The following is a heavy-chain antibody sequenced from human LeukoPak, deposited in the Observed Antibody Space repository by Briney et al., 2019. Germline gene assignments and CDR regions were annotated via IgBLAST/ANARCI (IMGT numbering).Heavy chain of an antibody. J-gene: IGHJ6*02. Sequence: GASVKVSCKASGYTFTSYAMNWVRQAPGQGLEWMGWINTNTGNPTYAQGFTGRFVFSLDTSVSTAYLQISSLKAEDTAVYYCARDLSRIAVAAHYYYGMDVWGQGTTVTVSS. V-gene: IGHV7-4-1*02. CDR2: INTNTGNP. D-gene: IGHD6-19*01. CDR3: ARDLSRIAVAAHYYYGMDV. CDR1: GYTFTSYA.